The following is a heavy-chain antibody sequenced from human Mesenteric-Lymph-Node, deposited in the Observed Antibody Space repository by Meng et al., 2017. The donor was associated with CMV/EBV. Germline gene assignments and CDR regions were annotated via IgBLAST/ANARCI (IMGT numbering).Heavy chain of an antibody. CDR3: AREQVLHSGGVYVYGMDV. CDR2: INSDGSST. J-gene: IGHJ6*02. V-gene: IGHV3-74*01. CDR1: GFTFSSYW. D-gene: IGHD3-16*01. Sequence: GESLKISCAASGFTFSSYWMHWVRQAPGKGLVWVSRINSDGSSTSYADSVKGRFTISRDNAKNTLYLQMNSLRAEDTAVYYCAREQVLHSGGVYVYGMDVWGQGTTVTVSS.